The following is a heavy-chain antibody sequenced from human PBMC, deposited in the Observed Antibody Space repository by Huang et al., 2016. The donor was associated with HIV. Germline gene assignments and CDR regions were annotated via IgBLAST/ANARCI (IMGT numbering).Heavy chain of an antibody. Sequence: EVQLVESGGGLVKPGGSLRLSCVASGFTFTNYAMNWVRQAPGEGVEWVSAIGCSSISIYYADSGKGRFTISRDDAKNSLYLQMNSLRAEDTAVYYCARPQGDKVRGIIRSYYYYYGMDVWGRGTTVTVSS. CDR1: GFTFTNYA. V-gene: IGHV3-21*06. CDR2: IGCSSISI. CDR3: ARPQGDKVRGIIRSYYYYYGMDV. J-gene: IGHJ6*02. D-gene: IGHD3-10*01.